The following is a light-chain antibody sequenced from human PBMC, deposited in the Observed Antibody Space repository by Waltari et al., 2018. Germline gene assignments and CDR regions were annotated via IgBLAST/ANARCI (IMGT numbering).Light chain of an antibody. Sequence: EIVLTQSPGTLSLSPGERATLSCRASQSVSNNFLNWYQQKPGKAPRLLIYGASSRATGIPYRFSGSGSVTDFTLTISRLEPEDFAVYYCQQYDSIVLTFGGGTKVEI. CDR3: QQYDSIVLT. J-gene: IGKJ4*01. CDR1: QSVSNNF. V-gene: IGKV3-20*01. CDR2: GAS.